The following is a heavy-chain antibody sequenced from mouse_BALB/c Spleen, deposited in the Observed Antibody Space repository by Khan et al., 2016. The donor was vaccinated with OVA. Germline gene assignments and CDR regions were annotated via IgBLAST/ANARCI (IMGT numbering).Heavy chain of an antibody. J-gene: IGHJ1*01. CDR3: ARHGNWYFDV. V-gene: IGHV5-12-2*01. CDR2: ISNGGGST. CDR1: GFTFSSYT. D-gene: IGHD1-1*02. Sequence: EVELVESGGGLVQPGGSLKLSCAASGFTFSSYTMSWVRQTPEKRLEWVAYISNGGGSTYYPDTVKGRFTISRDNAKNTLYLQMSSLKSEETAMYCCARHGNWYFDVWGAGTTVTVSS.